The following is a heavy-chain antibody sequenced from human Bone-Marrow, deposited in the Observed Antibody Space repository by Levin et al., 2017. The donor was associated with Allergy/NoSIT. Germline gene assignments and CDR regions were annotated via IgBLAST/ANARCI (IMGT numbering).Heavy chain of an antibody. V-gene: IGHV3-15*07. Sequence: GGSLRLSCAASGFTLSVAWMNWVRQSPGKGLEWVGRIKNIYDGGTADYAALVKGSFSTSRDDSKNTLQLQMNSPTTEDTAVYYCATGGDSTLGDIRKASKAFAIWGQGTLVTVTS. CDR1: GFTLSVAW. CDR3: ATGGDSTLGDIRKASKAFAI. D-gene: IGHD3-10*01. CDR2: IKNIYDGGTA. J-gene: IGHJ3*02.